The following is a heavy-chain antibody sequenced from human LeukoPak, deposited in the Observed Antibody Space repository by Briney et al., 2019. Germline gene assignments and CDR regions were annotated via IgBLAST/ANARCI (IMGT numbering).Heavy chain of an antibody. J-gene: IGHJ3*02. D-gene: IGHD3-22*01. V-gene: IGHV1-2*02. CDR2: INPNRGGT. CDR1: GYTFIGYY. Sequence: ASVKVSCKASGYTFIGYYMHWVRQAPGQGLEWMGWINPNRGGTNYAQKFQGRVTMTRDTSISTAYMELSRLRFDDTAIYYCARDLGGYDSGGYYFLGAFDIWGQGTMVTVSS. CDR3: ARDLGGYDSGGYYFLGAFDI.